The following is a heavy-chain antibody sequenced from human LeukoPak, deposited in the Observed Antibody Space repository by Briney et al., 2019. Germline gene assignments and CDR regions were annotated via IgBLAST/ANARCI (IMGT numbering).Heavy chain of an antibody. CDR1: GLTFNIYA. D-gene: IGHD3-22*01. Sequence: GGSLRLSCAAPGLTFNIYAMSWVRQAPGKGLEWVSSISGSGRSTYSADSVKGRFTISRDNSKNTLYLEMNSLRADDTAVYYCAKGGIHYDSSGDYRDYWGQGTLVTVSP. J-gene: IGHJ4*02. CDR3: AKGGIHYDSSGDYRDY. V-gene: IGHV3-23*01. CDR2: ISGSGRST.